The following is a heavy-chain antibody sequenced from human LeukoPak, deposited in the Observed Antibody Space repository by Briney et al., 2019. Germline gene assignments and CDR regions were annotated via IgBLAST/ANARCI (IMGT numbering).Heavy chain of an antibody. CDR1: GGSISSGSYY. CDR3: AREIYDFWSGYYSYYFDY. V-gene: IGHV4-61*02. CDR2: IYTSGST. Sequence: SETLSLTCTVSGGSISSGSYYWSWIRQPAGKGLEWIGRIYTSGSTNYNPSLKSRVTISVDTSKNQFSLKLSSVTAADTAMYYCAREIYDFWSGYYSYYFDYWGQGTLVTVSS. D-gene: IGHD3-3*01. J-gene: IGHJ4*02.